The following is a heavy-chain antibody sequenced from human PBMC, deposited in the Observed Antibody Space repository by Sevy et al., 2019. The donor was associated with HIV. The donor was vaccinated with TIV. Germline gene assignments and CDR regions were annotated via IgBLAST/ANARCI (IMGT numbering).Heavy chain of an antibody. CDR1: GFTFSFYD. CDR2: FGIAGDT. CDR3: ARKSTSYSHFDY. V-gene: IGHV3-13*01. J-gene: IGHJ4*02. D-gene: IGHD1-26*01. Sequence: GGSLRLSCAAPGFTFSFYDMHWVRQATGKGLEWVSGFGIAGDTYYAGSVKGRFTISRDNAKNSLYLQMNSLRAGDTAVYYCARKSTSYSHFDYWGQGTLVTVSS.